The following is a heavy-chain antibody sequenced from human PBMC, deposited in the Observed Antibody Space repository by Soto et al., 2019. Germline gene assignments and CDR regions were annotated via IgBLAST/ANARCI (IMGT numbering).Heavy chain of an antibody. V-gene: IGHV4-59*01. CDR3: ARVSTPYSYGSGSSNPVMDV. D-gene: IGHD3-10*01. J-gene: IGHJ6*02. CDR2: IYYSGST. Sequence: PXATLSLTFTVSGGSISSYYWSWIRQPPGKGLEWIGYIYYSGSTNYNPSLKSRVTISVDTSKNQFSLKLSSVTAADTAVYYCARVSTPYSYGSGSSNPVMDVWGQGTTVTVSS. CDR1: GGSISSYY.